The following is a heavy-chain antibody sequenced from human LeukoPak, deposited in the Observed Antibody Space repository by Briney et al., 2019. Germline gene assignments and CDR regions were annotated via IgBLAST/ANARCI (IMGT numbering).Heavy chain of an antibody. Sequence: SETLSLTCTVSGGSISSSSDYWGWRRQAPGRRLEWIGSIYHHENTYYNSSLNSRVTISADTSKNQFSLKLSSVTAADTAVYYCARAPPGVWVPRGEYNWFDPWGQGTLVTVSS. D-gene: IGHD3-16*01. CDR2: IYHHENT. CDR1: GGSISSSSDY. V-gene: IGHV4-39*07. CDR3: ARAPPGVWVPRGEYNWFDP. J-gene: IGHJ5*02.